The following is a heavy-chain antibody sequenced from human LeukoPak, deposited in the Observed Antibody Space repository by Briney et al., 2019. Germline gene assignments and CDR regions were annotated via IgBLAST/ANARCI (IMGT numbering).Heavy chain of an antibody. V-gene: IGHV1-69*04. CDR1: GGTFSSYA. CDR3: ARGGGATTPLDYFDY. CDR2: IIPILGIA. Sequence: SVKVSCKASGGTFSSYAIGWVRQAPGQGLEWMGRIIPILGIANYAQKFQGRVTITADKSTSTAYMELSSLRSEDTAVYYCARGGGATTPLDYFDYWGQGTLVTVSS. D-gene: IGHD1-26*01. J-gene: IGHJ4*02.